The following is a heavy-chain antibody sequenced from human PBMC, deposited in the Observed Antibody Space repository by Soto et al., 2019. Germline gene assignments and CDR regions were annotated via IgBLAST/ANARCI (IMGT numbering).Heavy chain of an antibody. V-gene: IGHV4-34*01. CDR1: GGSFSRSY. D-gene: IGHD3-10*01. Sequence: SETLSLTCAVYGGSFSRSYWSWIRQPPGKGLEWIGEVNHSGSTNYNPSLKSRVTISVDTSKNQFSLKLSSVTAADTAVYYCARTLGVRGVIITSYYYYGMDVWGQGTTVTVSS. CDR2: VNHSGST. J-gene: IGHJ6*02. CDR3: ARTLGVRGVIITSYYYYGMDV.